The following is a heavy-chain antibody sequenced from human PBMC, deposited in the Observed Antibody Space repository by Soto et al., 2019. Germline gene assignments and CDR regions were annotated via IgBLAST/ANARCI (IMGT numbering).Heavy chain of an antibody. CDR2: IYSTGST. J-gene: IGHJ4*02. D-gene: IGHD4-17*01. V-gene: IGHV4-31*03. Sequence: SETLSLTCSVSGGSVSRDGYYWSWIRQAPGKGPEWIGYIYSTGSTLYNPSLKSRLTMSLDTPKNQFSLNLSSVTAADTAFYSCARERRDSWPTRVLDYWGPGSLVSV. CDR1: GGSVSRDGYY. CDR3: ARERRDSWPTRVLDY.